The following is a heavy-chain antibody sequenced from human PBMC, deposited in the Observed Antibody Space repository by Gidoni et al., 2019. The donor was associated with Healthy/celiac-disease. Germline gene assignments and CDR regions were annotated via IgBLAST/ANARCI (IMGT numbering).Heavy chain of an antibody. V-gene: IGHV3-33*01. CDR1: GFPFRSQG. CDR2: IWYDGSNK. D-gene: IGHD3-3*01. Sequence: QVQLVESGGGVVQPGRSLRLSCAASGFPFRSQGMHWVRQAPGKGLEGVAVIWYDGSNKYYADSVKGRFTISRDNSKNTLYLQMNSLRAEDTAVYYCARDGAAYDFWSGEYYYGMDVWGQGTTVTVSS. J-gene: IGHJ6*02. CDR3: ARDGAAYDFWSGEYYYGMDV.